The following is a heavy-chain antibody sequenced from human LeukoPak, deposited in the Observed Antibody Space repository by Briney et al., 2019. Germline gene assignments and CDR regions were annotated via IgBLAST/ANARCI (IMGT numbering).Heavy chain of an antibody. CDR3: AREDSSGWYLSFDY. CDR1: GFTFSSYA. D-gene: IGHD6-19*01. J-gene: IGHJ4*02. CDR2: ISYDGSNK. V-gene: IGHV3-30-3*01. Sequence: SLRLSCAASGFTFSSYAMHWVCQAPGKGLEWVAVISYDGSNKYYADSVKGRFTISRDNSKNTLYLQMNSLRAEDTAVYYCAREDSSGWYLSFDYWGQGTLVTVSS.